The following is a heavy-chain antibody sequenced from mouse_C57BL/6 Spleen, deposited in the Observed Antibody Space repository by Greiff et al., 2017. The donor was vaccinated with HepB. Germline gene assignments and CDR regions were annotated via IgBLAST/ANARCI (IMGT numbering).Heavy chain of an antibody. CDR2: ISDGGSYT. CDR3: ARDAISTMVTDFDY. V-gene: IGHV5-4*01. CDR1: GFTFSSYA. Sequence: EVKLMESGGGLVKPGGSLKLSCAASGFTFSSYAMSWVRQTPEKRLEWVATISDGGSYTYYPDNVKGRFTISRDNATNNLYLQMSHLKSEDTAMYYCARDAISTMVTDFDYWGQGTTLTVSS. D-gene: IGHD2-2*01. J-gene: IGHJ2*01.